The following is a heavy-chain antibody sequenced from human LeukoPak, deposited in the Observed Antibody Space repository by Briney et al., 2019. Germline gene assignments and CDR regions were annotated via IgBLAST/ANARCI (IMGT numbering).Heavy chain of an antibody. CDR1: GFTFSSYS. CDR2: ISSSSSTI. D-gene: IGHD1-14*01. CDR3: ARDWDGNLDY. V-gene: IGHV3-48*02. J-gene: IGHJ4*02. Sequence: GGSLRLSCAVSGFTFSSYSMNWVRQAPGKGLEWVSYISSSSSTIHYADSVKGRFTISRDNAQNSLYLQMNSLRDEDTAVYYCARDWDGNLDYWGQGTLVTVSS.